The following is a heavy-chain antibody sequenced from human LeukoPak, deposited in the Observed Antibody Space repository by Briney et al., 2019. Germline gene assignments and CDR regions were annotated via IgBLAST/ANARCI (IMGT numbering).Heavy chain of an antibody. Sequence: GGSLSLSCSASGFTFSSFAMHWVRQAPGKGLEYVSGISGNGGSTYYADSEKDRFTISRDNSKNTLYLQMSGLRAEDTTVYYCVKSYSSGWYYFDYWGQGTLVTVSS. CDR1: GFTFSSFA. D-gene: IGHD6-19*01. J-gene: IGHJ4*02. V-gene: IGHV3-64D*08. CDR2: ISGNGGST. CDR3: VKSYSSGWYYFDY.